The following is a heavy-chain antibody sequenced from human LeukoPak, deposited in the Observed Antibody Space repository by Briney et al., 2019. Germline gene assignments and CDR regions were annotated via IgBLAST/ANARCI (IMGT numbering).Heavy chain of an antibody. D-gene: IGHD3-3*01. CDR2: VDPEDGET. CDR3: ATVARSSITIFGVALLH. J-gene: IGHJ4*02. CDR1: GYTFTDYY. Sequence: GASVKVSCKXSGYTFTDYYMHWVQQAPGKGLEWMGLVDPEDGETIYAEKFQGRVTITADTSTDTAYMELSSLRSEDTAVYYCATVARSSITIFGVALLHWGQGTLVTVSS. V-gene: IGHV1-69-2*01.